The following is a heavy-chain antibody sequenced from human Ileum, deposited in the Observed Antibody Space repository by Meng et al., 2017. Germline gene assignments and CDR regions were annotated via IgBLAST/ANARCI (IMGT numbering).Heavy chain of an antibody. D-gene: IGHD6-13*01. CDR2: FDPEDGET. Sequence: ASVKVSCQVSGYTLTELSMHWVRQAPGKGLEWMGGFDPEDGETIYAQKFQGRVTMTEDTSTDTAYMELSSLRSEDTAVYYCATHYGGSSSWYAFYGWFDPWGQGTLVTVSS. CDR3: ATHYGGSSSWYAFYGWFDP. CDR1: GYTLTELS. J-gene: IGHJ5*02. V-gene: IGHV1-24*01.